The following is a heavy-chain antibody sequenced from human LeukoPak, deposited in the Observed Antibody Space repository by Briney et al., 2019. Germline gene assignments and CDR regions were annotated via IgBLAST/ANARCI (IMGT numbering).Heavy chain of an antibody. CDR2: ISGTGSST. Sequence: PGGSLRLSCAASGFIFDNYGMSWVRQSPGKGLEWVSAISGTGSSTYYADSVKGRFTISRDNSKNTLYLQMNSLRAEDTAVYYCAKGDTTWELPHDYWGQGTLVTVSS. V-gene: IGHV3-23*01. CDR3: AKGDTTWELPHDY. CDR1: GFIFDNYG. J-gene: IGHJ4*02. D-gene: IGHD1-26*01.